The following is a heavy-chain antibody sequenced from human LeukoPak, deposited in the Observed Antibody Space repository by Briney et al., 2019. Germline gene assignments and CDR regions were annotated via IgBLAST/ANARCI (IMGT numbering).Heavy chain of an antibody. J-gene: IGHJ4*02. CDR1: GFTVSSNY. Sequence: PGGSLRLSCAASGFTVSSNYMTWVRQAPGKGLEWVSVIYSGDSTYYADSVKDRFTISRDNSKNTVYLQMNSLRAGDTAVYYCARDRIAAAGLLDYWGQGTLVTVSS. CDR3: ARDRIAAAGLLDY. D-gene: IGHD6-13*01. CDR2: IYSGDST. V-gene: IGHV3-66*01.